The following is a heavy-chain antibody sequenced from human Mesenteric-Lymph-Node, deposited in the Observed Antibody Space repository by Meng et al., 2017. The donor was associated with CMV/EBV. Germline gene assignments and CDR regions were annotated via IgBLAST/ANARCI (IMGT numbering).Heavy chain of an antibody. Sequence: ASVKVSCKASGYTFTGYYIHWARQAPGRGLEWVGWNNPHRGGTNYAQKFQGRVTMTRDTSISTAYMELSRLRSDDTAVYYCARDFEFGMDVWGQGTTVTVSS. D-gene: IGHD3-9*01. J-gene: IGHJ6*02. CDR1: GYTFTGYY. V-gene: IGHV1-2*02. CDR2: NNPHRGGT. CDR3: ARDFEFGMDV.